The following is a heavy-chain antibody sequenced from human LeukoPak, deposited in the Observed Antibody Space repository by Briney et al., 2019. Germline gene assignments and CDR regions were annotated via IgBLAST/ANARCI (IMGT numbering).Heavy chain of an antibody. Sequence: SETLSLTCTVSGGTISSYYWNWIRQPPGKGLEWIGYIHSSGSIKYNPSLKSRVTISVDTPKNQFSLKLSSVTAADTAVYYCARWYSSGWAFDYWGQGTLVTVSS. CDR1: GGTISSYY. CDR2: IHSSGSI. J-gene: IGHJ4*02. D-gene: IGHD6-19*01. CDR3: ARWYSSGWAFDY. V-gene: IGHV4-59*08.